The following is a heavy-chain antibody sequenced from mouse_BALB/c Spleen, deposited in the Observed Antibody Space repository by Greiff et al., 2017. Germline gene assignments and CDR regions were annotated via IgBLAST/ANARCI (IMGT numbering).Heavy chain of an antibody. V-gene: IGHV1-9*01. J-gene: IGHJ4*01. CDR3: AREVIHYYGYGAMDY. CDR2: ILPGSGST. D-gene: IGHD1-2*01. CDR1: GYTFSSYW. Sequence: VQLQQSGAELMKPGASVKISCKATGYTFSSYWIEWVKQRPGHGLEWIGEILPGSGSTNYNEKFKGKATFTADTSSNTAYMQLSSLTSEDSAVYYCAREVIHYYGYGAMDYWGQGTSVTVSS.